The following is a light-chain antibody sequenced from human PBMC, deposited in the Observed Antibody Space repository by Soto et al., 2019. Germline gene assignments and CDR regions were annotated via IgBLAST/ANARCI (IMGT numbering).Light chain of an antibody. Sequence: DIQMTQSPSTLSASVGDRVTITCRASQSISSWLAWYQQKPGKAPKLLIYDASSLESGVPPRFSGSGSGTEFTLTISSLQPEDFATYYCLQDYNYPWTFGPGTKVDIK. CDR1: QSISSW. CDR3: LQDYNYPWT. V-gene: IGKV1-5*01. J-gene: IGKJ1*01. CDR2: DAS.